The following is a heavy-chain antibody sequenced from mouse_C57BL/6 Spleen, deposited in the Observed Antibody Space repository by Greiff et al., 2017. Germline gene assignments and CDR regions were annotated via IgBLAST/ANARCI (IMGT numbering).Heavy chain of an antibody. J-gene: IGHJ4*01. CDR3: ARYPLYDYYAMDY. Sequence: VQLQESGAELVRPGTSVKVSCKASGYAFTNYLIAWVKQSPGQGLEWIGVITPGSGCTNYNEKVKGTATLTADKSSSTAYMQLSSLTSEDSAVYFCARYPLYDYYAMDYWGQGTSVTVSS. CDR1: GYAFTNYL. V-gene: IGHV1-54*01. CDR2: ITPGSGCT. D-gene: IGHD2-3*01.